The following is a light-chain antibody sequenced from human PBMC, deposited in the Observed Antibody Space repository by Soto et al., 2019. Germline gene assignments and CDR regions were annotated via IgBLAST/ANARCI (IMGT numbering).Light chain of an antibody. CDR2: GAS. J-gene: IGKJ2*01. CDR3: QQYDQWPPMYT. CDR1: QSVSSD. Sequence: EIVMTQSPAILSVSPGERVTLSCRASQSVSSDLAWYQQKPGQAPRLLIYGASTRATGIPARFSGSGSGTDFTLTISSLQSEDFAVYYCQQYDQWPPMYTFGQGTKLEIK. V-gene: IGKV3-15*01.